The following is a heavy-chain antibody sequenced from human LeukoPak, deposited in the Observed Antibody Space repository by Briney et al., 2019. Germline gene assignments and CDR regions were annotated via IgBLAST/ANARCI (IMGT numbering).Heavy chain of an antibody. D-gene: IGHD3-22*01. Sequence: ASVKVSCKTSGSTFTRSGISGVRQAPGQGLEWMGWINANNGDTNYAQKFQGRVTMTTDTSTSTAYMDLRSVRSDDTAVYYCARVIRKDSSGYFYGDYWGQGTLVTVSS. V-gene: IGHV1-18*01. CDR3: ARVIRKDSSGYFYGDY. CDR2: INANNGDT. J-gene: IGHJ4*02. CDR1: GSTFTRSG.